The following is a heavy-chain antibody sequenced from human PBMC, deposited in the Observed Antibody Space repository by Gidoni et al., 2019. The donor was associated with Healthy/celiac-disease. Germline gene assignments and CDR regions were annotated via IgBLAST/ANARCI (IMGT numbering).Heavy chain of an antibody. J-gene: IGHJ4*02. Sequence: EVQLVESGGGLVKPGGSLRLSCAASGFTFSRDSMNWVRQAPGKGLEWVSSISSSSSYIYYADSVKGRFTISRDNAKNSLYLQMNSLRAEDTAVYYCARAEPYYDILTGTYDYWGQGTLVTVSS. CDR1: GFTFSRDS. D-gene: IGHD3-9*01. CDR3: ARAEPYYDILTGTYDY. V-gene: IGHV3-21*01. CDR2: ISSSSSYI.